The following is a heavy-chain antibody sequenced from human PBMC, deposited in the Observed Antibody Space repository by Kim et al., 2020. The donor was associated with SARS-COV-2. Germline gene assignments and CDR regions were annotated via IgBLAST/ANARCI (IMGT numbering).Heavy chain of an antibody. V-gene: IGHV4-34*01. CDR1: GGSFSGYY. D-gene: IGHD1-1*01. Sequence: SETLSLTCAVYGGSFSGYYWSWIRQPPGKGLEWIGEINHSGSTNNNPSLKSRVTISVDTSKNQFSLKLSSLTAAATAVYYCARVVRYSYWYFDLWGRCT. CDR2: INHSGST. J-gene: IGHJ2*01. CDR3: ARVVRYSYWYFDL.